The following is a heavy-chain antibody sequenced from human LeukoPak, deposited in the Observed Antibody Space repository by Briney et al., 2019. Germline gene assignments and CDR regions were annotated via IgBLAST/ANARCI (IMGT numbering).Heavy chain of an antibody. CDR3: ARGRRPRRGGGLDVAGRNAFDI. CDR2: MNPNSGNT. D-gene: IGHD3-16*01. CDR1: GYTFTSYD. Sequence: ASVKVSCEASGYTFTSYDINWVRQATGQGLEWMGWMNPNSGNTGYAQKFQGRVTMTRNTSISTAYMELSSLRSEDTAVYHCARGRRPRRGGGLDVAGRNAFDIWGQGTMVTVSS. J-gene: IGHJ3*02. V-gene: IGHV1-8*01.